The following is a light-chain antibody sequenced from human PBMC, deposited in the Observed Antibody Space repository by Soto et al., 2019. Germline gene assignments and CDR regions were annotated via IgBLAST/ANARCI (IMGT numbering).Light chain of an antibody. Sequence: EIPMNQGPSSLTASVGASIAIPCRASQSISSYLNWYQQKPGKAPKLLISAASILQSGVPSRFSGSGSGTDFTLTISNLQPEDFAGYYCQHTYSSPITFGQGTRLEIK. CDR3: QHTYSSPIT. CDR2: AAS. J-gene: IGKJ5*01. V-gene: IGKV1-39*01. CDR1: QSISSY.